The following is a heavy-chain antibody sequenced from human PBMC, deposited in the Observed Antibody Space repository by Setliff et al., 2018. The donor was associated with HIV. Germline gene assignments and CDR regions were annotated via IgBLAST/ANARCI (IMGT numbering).Heavy chain of an antibody. J-gene: IGHJ4*02. CDR2: ISWNSVGI. CDR1: GFTYDDYA. CDR3: AARGSYFGS. Sequence: GGSLRLSCVASGFTYDDYAMHWVRQVPGKGLEWVSGISWNSVGIGYADSVRGRFTISRDNAKNSLYLQMNSLRAEDTAIYYCAARGSYFGSWGQGTLVTVSS. V-gene: IGHV3-9*01. D-gene: IGHD3-16*01.